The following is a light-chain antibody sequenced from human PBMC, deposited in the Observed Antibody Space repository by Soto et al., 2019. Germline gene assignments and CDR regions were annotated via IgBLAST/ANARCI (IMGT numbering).Light chain of an antibody. Sequence: QSVLTQPPSASGSPGQSVTISCTGTSSDIGYYNYVSWYQQHPGKAPKLLIYEVTKRPSGVPDRFSGSKSGNTASLTVSGLQAEDEADYYCSSFAGVSTVFGTGTKVTVL. CDR3: SSFAGVSTV. CDR1: SSDIGYYNY. J-gene: IGLJ1*01. V-gene: IGLV2-8*01. CDR2: EVT.